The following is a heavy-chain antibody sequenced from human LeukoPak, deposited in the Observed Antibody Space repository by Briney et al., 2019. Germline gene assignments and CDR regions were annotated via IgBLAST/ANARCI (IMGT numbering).Heavy chain of an antibody. V-gene: IGHV1-18*01. D-gene: IGHD6-19*01. CDR1: GYTFTSYG. J-gene: IGHJ4*02. CDR3: ARDPGIAVARTFDY. CDR2: ISAYNGST. Sequence: ASVKVSCKASGYTFTSYGISWVRQAPGQGLEWMGWISAYNGSTNYAQKLQGRVTMTTDTSTSTAYMELRSLRSDDTAVYYCARDPGIAVARTFDYWGQGTLVTVSS.